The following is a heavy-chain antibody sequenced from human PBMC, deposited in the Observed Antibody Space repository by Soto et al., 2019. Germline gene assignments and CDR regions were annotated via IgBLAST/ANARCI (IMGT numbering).Heavy chain of an antibody. J-gene: IGHJ5*02. CDR2: IIPIFGTA. D-gene: IGHD6-19*01. Sequence: ASVKVSCKASGGTSSSYAISWVRQAPGQGLEWMGGIIPIFGTANYAQKFQGRVTITADESTSTAYMELSSLRSEDTAVYYCARDRYRSGWYDWFDPWGQGTLVTSPQ. V-gene: IGHV1-69*13. CDR1: GGTSSSYA. CDR3: ARDRYRSGWYDWFDP.